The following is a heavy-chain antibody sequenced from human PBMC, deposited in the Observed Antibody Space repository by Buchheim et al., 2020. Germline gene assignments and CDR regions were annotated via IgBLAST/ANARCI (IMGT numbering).Heavy chain of an antibody. Sequence: EVQLLESGGGLVQPGGSLRLSCAASGFTFSSYAMTWVRQAPGKGLEWVSSISGSSVYIYYADSVRGRFTISRDNSKNTLFLQMNSLRAEDTAVYYCAKDHIPGDTEWYFDLWGRGTL. CDR2: ISGSSVYI. D-gene: IGHD1-14*01. V-gene: IGHV3-23*01. CDR1: GFTFSSYA. J-gene: IGHJ2*01. CDR3: AKDHIPGDTEWYFDL.